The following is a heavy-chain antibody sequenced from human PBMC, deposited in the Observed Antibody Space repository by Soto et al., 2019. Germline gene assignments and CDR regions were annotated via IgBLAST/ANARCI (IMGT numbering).Heavy chain of an antibody. CDR1: GFSFDDYA. Sequence: PGGSLRLSCAASGFSFDDYAMHWVRQAPGKDLEWVSGINWNSYSIGYADSVKGRFTVSRDNAKNSLYLQMNGLRTEDTAFYYCAKDVTGHPTWLEYWGQGTLVTVSS. CDR2: INWNSYSI. D-gene: IGHD3-16*01. J-gene: IGHJ4*02. V-gene: IGHV3-9*01. CDR3: AKDVTGHPTWLEY.